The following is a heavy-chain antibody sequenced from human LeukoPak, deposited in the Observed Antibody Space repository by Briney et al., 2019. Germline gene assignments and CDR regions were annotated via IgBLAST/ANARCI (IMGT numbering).Heavy chain of an antibody. D-gene: IGHD3-10*01. CDR2: INPSGGST. J-gene: IGHJ4*02. V-gene: IGHV1-46*01. CDR3: ARDFTTRWFGPLTG. Sequence: ASVKVSCKASGYTFTSYYMHWMRQAPGQGLEWMGIINPSGGSTGYAQKFQGRVTMTRDMSTSTVYMELSSLRSEDTAVYYCARDFTTRWFGPLTGWGQGTLVTVSS. CDR1: GYTFTSYY.